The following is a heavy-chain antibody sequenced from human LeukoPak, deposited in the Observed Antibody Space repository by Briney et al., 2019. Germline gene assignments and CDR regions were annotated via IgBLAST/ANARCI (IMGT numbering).Heavy chain of an antibody. V-gene: IGHV3-53*01. J-gene: IGHJ4*02. Sequence: GGSLRLSCAASGFTFSDNYMTWVRQPPGKGLEGVSVIYTGGSTFYADSVKGRFTMSRDNSKNTLYLQMNSLRAEDTAVYYCARGHEALGYWGKGTLVTVSS. D-gene: IGHD3-10*01. CDR1: GFTFSDNY. CDR3: ARGHEALGY. CDR2: IYTGGST.